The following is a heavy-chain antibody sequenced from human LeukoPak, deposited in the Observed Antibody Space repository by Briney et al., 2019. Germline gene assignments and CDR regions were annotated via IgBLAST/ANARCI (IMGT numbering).Heavy chain of an antibody. D-gene: IGHD5-24*01. CDR3: ARTLEMATIKNAFDI. Sequence: PSETLSLTCTVSGGSISSYYWSWIRQPTGKGLEWIGYIYYSGSTNYNPSLKSRVTISVDTSKNQFSLKLSSVTAADTAVYYCARTLEMATIKNAFDIWGQGTMVTVSS. CDR2: IYYSGST. V-gene: IGHV4-59*01. CDR1: GGSISSYY. J-gene: IGHJ3*02.